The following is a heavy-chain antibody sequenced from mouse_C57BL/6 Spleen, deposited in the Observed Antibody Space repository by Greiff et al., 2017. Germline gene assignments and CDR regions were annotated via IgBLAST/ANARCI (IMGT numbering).Heavy chain of an antibody. Sequence: EVHLVESGPGLVKPSQSLSLTCSVTGYSITSGYYWNWIRQFPGNKLEWMGYISYDGSNNYNPSLKNRISITRDTSKNQFFLKLNSVTTEDTATYYCAREGWLLYYYAMDYWGQGTSVTVSS. J-gene: IGHJ4*01. CDR3: AREGWLLYYYAMDY. CDR1: GYSITSGYY. V-gene: IGHV3-6*01. D-gene: IGHD2-3*01. CDR2: ISYDGSN.